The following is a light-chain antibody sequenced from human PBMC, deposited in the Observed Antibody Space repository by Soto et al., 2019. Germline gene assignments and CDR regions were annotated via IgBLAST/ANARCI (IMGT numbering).Light chain of an antibody. Sequence: DIQMTQSPSSLSASVGDRVSFTCRASQSISNYLNWYQQKPGNAPKLLIHAASSLQSGVPSRFTCSGSGTDFTLTISNMQPEDFATYYCQQSDSTPMYTFGQGTNLEIK. CDR1: QSISNY. J-gene: IGKJ2*01. CDR3: QQSDSTPMYT. V-gene: IGKV1-39*01. CDR2: AAS.